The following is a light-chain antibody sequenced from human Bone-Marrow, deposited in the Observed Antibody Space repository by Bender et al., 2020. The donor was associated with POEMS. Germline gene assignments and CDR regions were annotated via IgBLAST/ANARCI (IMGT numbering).Light chain of an antibody. CDR3: QTWDRTAAI. CDR2: QDF. CDR1: RLEDRN. V-gene: IGLV3-1*01. J-gene: IGLJ2*01. Sequence: SYELTQPPSVSVSPGETAKITCSGHRLEDRNVGWYQQKPGQSPVLLIYQDFRRPSGIPERFSASNSGNRATLTISGTQAADEADYYCQTWDRTAAIFGGGTQLTVL.